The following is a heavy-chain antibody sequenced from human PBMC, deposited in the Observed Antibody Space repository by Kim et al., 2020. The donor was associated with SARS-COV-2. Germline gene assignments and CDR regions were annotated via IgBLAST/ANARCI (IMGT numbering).Heavy chain of an antibody. CDR1: GFTFSTYA. J-gene: IGHJ5*02. D-gene: IGHD2-2*01. CDR2: IIGDGINT. CDR3: AKGTRGSCAGARCYPLDL. V-gene: IGHV3-23*01. Sequence: GGSLRLSCAASGFTFSTYAMNWVRQTPEKGLEWVASIIGDGINTYHADSVRGRFSISRDNSKNTLYLQMNSLRAEDTAVYFCAKGTRGSCAGARCYPLDLGGQGTMVTVSS.